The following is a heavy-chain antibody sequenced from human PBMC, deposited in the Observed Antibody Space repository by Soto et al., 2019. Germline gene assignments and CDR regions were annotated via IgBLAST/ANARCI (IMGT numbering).Heavy chain of an antibody. CDR3: ERGADIVVVVAATGGDCYMDV. D-gene: IGHD2-15*01. J-gene: IGHJ6*03. V-gene: IGHV3-33*01. CDR2: IWYDGSNK. Sequence: QVQLVESGGGVVQPGRSLRLSCAASGFTFSSYGMHWVRQAPGKGLEWVAVIWYDGSNKYYADSVKGRFTISRDNSKNTLYQQMNSPRAEDTAVYNCERGADIVVVVAATGGDCYMDVWGQGTTVTVSS. CDR1: GFTFSSYG.